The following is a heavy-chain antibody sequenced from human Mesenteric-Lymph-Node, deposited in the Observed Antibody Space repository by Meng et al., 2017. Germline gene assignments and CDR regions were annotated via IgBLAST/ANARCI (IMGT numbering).Heavy chain of an antibody. D-gene: IGHD2-2*01. J-gene: IGHJ4*02. CDR3: ARDPGDIVVVPAAAIDY. V-gene: IGHV3-30*04. Sequence: GESLKISCAASGFTFSSYAMSWVRQAPGKGLEWVALILSDGSNKYYADSVKGRFTISRDNSKNTLYLQMNSLRAEDTAVYYCARDPGDIVVVPAAAIDYWGQGTLVTVSS. CDR2: ILSDGSNK. CDR1: GFTFSSYA.